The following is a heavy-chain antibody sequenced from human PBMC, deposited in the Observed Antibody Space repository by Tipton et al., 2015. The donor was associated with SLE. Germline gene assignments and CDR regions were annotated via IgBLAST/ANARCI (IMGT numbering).Heavy chain of an antibody. CDR2: IYHTGYT. CDR1: GASVSARY. V-gene: IGHV4-59*02. Sequence: LRLSCTVSGASVSARYWTWIRQGPGKGLEWIGFIYHTGYTNSNPSLKSRVTISLDTSKNEFSLTLTSVSPADTAVYYCARDGIGSGWYNFQYWGRGTLVSVSP. J-gene: IGHJ1*01. CDR3: ARDGIGSGWYNFQY. D-gene: IGHD6-19*01.